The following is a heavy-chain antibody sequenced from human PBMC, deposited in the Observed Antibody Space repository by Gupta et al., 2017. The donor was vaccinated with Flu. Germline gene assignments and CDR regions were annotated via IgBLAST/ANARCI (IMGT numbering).Heavy chain of an antibody. Sequence: EVQMVESGGGLVQPGGSVRLSCAACGFTFSIYDMQWVRQATGEGLVWVAGIGNGGDTHYPDSVKGRFTISRENVNNALYLQMDSLRAGDTGVYYCVRGRGDRFDYWGQGTLVTVSS. CDR3: VRGRGDRFDY. CDR2: IGNGGDT. CDR1: GFTFSIYD. D-gene: IGHD3-10*01. J-gene: IGHJ4*02. V-gene: IGHV3-13*01.